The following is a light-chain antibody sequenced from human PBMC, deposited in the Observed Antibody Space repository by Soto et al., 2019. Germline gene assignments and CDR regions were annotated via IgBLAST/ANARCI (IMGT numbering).Light chain of an antibody. J-gene: IGKJ5*01. CDR3: QQYNSYSPIT. CDR2: KAS. CDR1: QSISSW. V-gene: IGKV1-5*03. Sequence: DIQMTQSPSTLSASVGDRVTITCRASQSISSWLAWYQQKPGKAPKLLIYKASSLESGVPSRFSGSGSGTEFTITISSLQPDDFATYYCQQYNSYSPITFGQGTRLEMK.